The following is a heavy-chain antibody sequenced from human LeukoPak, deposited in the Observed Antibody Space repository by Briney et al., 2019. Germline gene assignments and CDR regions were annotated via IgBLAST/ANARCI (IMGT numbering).Heavy chain of an antibody. V-gene: IGHV5-51*01. J-gene: IGHJ4*02. CDR1: RYSFTSYW. Sequence: GECLKISCKGSRYSFTSYWIGWVRQMPGKGLEWMGIIYPGDSDTRYSPSFQGQVTISADKSISTAYLQWSSLKASDTAMYYCTRHRDIAFDYWRQGTLVTVSS. CDR2: IYPGDSDT. CDR3: TRHRDIAFDY. D-gene: IGHD3-16*02.